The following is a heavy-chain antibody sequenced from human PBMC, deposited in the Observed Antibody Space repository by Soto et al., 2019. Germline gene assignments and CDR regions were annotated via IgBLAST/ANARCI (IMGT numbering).Heavy chain of an antibody. CDR2: INPSGGST. CDR1: GFTFTSSA. V-gene: IGHV1-46*01. D-gene: IGHD3-22*01. Sequence: ASVKVSCKASGFTFTSSAMQWVRQARGQRLEWMGIINPSGGSTRYAQRFQGRVTMTRDTSTSTLHMELSSLRSEDTAVYYCARDDGSGYDAFDMWGQGTMVTVSS. J-gene: IGHJ3*02. CDR3: ARDDGSGYDAFDM.